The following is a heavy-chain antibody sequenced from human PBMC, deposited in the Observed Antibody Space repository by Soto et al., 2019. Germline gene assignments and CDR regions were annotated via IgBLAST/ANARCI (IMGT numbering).Heavy chain of an antibody. CDR3: ARGPRLGFYGMDV. CDR2: INSGDGSIT. Sequence: EVQLVESGGGLVQPGGSLRLSCAASGFTSSSYWMHWVRQAPGKGLVWVSRINSGDGSITGYADSMKGRFTVSRDNAKNTLYLQLNSLGVEDTAVYYCARGPRLGFYGMDVWGQGTTVTVSS. CDR1: GFTSSSYW. V-gene: IGHV3-74*01. J-gene: IGHJ6*02. D-gene: IGHD3-16*01.